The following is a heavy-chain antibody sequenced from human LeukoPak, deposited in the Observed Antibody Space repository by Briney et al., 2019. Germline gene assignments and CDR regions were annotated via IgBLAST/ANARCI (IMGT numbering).Heavy chain of an antibody. Sequence: GGSLRLSCAASGFAFSSYAMHWVRQAPGKGLEWVAVISYDGSNKYYADSVKGRFTISRDNSKNTLYLQMNSLRAEDTDVYYCAGIFPDAFDIWGQGTMVTVSS. D-gene: IGHD3-3*01. CDR3: AGIFPDAFDI. V-gene: IGHV3-30-3*01. CDR1: GFAFSSYA. CDR2: ISYDGSNK. J-gene: IGHJ3*02.